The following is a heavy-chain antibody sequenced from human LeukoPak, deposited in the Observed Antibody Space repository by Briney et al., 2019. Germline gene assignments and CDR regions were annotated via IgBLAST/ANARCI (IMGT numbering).Heavy chain of an antibody. D-gene: IGHD4-17*01. Sequence: ASVKVSCKASGYTFTGYYMHWVRQAPGQGLEWMGWTNPNSGGTNYAQKFQGRVTMTRDTSISTAYMELSRLRSDDTAVYYCAREGDTVIWFDPWGQGTLVTVSS. CDR2: TNPNSGGT. CDR3: AREGDTVIWFDP. CDR1: GYTFTGYY. J-gene: IGHJ5*02. V-gene: IGHV1-2*02.